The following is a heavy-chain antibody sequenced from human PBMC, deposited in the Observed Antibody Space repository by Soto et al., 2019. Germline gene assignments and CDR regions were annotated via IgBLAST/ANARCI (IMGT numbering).Heavy chain of an antibody. J-gene: IGHJ3*02. CDR3: AKSLSTGTGDAFDI. V-gene: IGHV3-23*01. D-gene: IGHD1-1*01. CDR1: GFTFNSYA. CDR2: ISVNGCST. Sequence: EVQLLESGGGLVQPGGSLRLSCAASGFTFNSYAMTWVRQGPGKGLEWVSGISVNGCSTHYAGSVKGRFTISRYNSKNTLSLQMNSLRAEDTAVYYCAKSLSTGTGDAFDIWGKGTMVTVSS.